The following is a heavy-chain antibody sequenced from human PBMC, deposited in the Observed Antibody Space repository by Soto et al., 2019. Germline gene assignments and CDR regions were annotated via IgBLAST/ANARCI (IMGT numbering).Heavy chain of an antibody. D-gene: IGHD5-12*01. Sequence: PSATLSLTCTFSGVSVSSGSYYWSWILQPPGKGLEWIWYIYYSGSTNYNPSLKSRVTISVDTSKNQFSLKLSSVTAADTAVYYCARGEGGYSGYDHAFDYWGQGTLVTVSS. CDR1: GVSVSSGSYY. V-gene: IGHV4-61*01. CDR2: IYYSGST. J-gene: IGHJ4*02. CDR3: ARGEGGYSGYDHAFDY.